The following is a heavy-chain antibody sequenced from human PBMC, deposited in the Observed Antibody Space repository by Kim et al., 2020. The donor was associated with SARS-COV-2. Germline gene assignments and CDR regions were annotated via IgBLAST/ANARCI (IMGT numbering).Heavy chain of an antibody. V-gene: IGHV1-46*01. D-gene: IGHD6-13*01. J-gene: IGHJ6*02. CDR2: INPSGGST. CDR3: ARDLPGRAAAGKGPLDYYYYGMDV. CDR1: GYTFTSYY. Sequence: ASVKVSCKASGYTFTSYYMHWVRQAPGQGLEWMGIINPSGGSTSYAQKFQGRVTMTRDTSTSTVYMELSSLRSEDTAVYYCARDLPGRAAAGKGPLDYYYYGMDVWGQGTTVTVSS.